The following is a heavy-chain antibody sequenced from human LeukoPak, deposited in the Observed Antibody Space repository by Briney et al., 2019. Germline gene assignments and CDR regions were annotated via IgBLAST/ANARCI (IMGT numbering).Heavy chain of an antibody. V-gene: IGHV3-15*07. CDR3: TREGDEWELLAPFDY. D-gene: IGHD1-26*01. CDR2: IKSKTDVGTT. CDR1: GFTLSNAW. J-gene: IGHJ4*02. Sequence: GGTLRLSCAASGFTLSNAWMNWVPQAPGPQVEWVGRIKSKTDVGTTNYAPPSKGRLTIQRKHPKNTLYLQMNSLKTEDRAGYYCTREGDEWELLAPFDYWGQGTLVTVSS.